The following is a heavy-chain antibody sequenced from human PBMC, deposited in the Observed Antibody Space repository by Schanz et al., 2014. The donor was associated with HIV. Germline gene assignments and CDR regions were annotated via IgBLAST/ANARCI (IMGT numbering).Heavy chain of an antibody. J-gene: IGHJ6*02. CDR2: ISNDGRNK. CDR1: GFTFSSYA. V-gene: IGHV3-30*04. Sequence: QAQLVESGGGVVQPGKSLRLSCAASGFTFSSYAMHWVRQAPGKGLEWVAFISNDGRNKYYADSVKGRFTISRDSSRNTLYLQMNSLRAEDTAVYFCARGSWYSGDWYDDLYYYDVDVWGQGTTVTVSS. CDR3: ARGSWYSGDWYDDLYYYDVDV. D-gene: IGHD6-19*01.